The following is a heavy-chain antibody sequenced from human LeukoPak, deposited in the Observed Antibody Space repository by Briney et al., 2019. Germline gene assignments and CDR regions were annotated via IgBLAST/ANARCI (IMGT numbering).Heavy chain of an antibody. V-gene: IGHV1-69*13. CDR3: ARGFVESYYDSSGYLYMDV. CDR1: GGTFSSYA. D-gene: IGHD3-22*01. Sequence: SVKVSCKASGGTFSSYAISWVRQAPGQGLEWMGGIIPIFGTANYAQKFQGRVTITADESTSTAYMELSSLRSEDTAVYYCARGFVESYYDSSGYLYMDVWGKGTTVTISS. J-gene: IGHJ6*03. CDR2: IIPIFGTA.